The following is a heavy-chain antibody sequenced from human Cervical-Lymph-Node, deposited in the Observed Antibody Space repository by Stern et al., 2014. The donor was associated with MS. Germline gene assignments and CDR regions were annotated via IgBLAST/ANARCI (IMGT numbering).Heavy chain of an antibody. D-gene: IGHD6-13*01. CDR1: GYTFTSFD. Sequence: VQLGESGAEVRKPGASVQVSCQASGYTFTSFDINWVRQANGQGLEWMGWIKTNTGDTAYSQKFQGRVTMTRDSSINTAYMELTSLRSDDTAVYFCARGRGSSSWNFDYWGQGALVTVSS. CDR3: ARGRGSSSWNFDY. V-gene: IGHV1-8*01. J-gene: IGHJ4*02. CDR2: IKTNTGDT.